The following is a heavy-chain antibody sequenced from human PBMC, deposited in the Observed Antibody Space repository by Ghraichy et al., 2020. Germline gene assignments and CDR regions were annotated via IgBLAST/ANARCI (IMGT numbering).Heavy chain of an antibody. CDR1: GFTFSSYA. D-gene: IGHD7-27*01. V-gene: IGHV3-23*01. CDR2: FSGSGGST. Sequence: GESLNISCAASGFTFSSYAMNWVRQAPGKGLEWVSAFSGSGGSTYYADSVKGRFTISRDNSKNTLYLQMNSLRAEDTAVYYCAKSSANWGWAPIDYWGQGTLVTVSS. CDR3: AKSSANWGWAPIDY. J-gene: IGHJ4*02.